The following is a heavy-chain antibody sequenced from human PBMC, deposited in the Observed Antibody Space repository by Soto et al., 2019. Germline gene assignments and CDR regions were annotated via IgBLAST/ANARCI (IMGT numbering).Heavy chain of an antibody. Sequence: QVQLQQWGAGLLKPSETLSLTCAVYGGSFSGYYWSWIRQPPGKGLEWIGEINHSGSTNYNPSLKSRVTISVDTSKNQFSLKLSSVTAADTAVYYCARVGLGDDYKGWFDPWGQGTLVTVSS. J-gene: IGHJ5*02. CDR1: GGSFSGYY. CDR2: INHSGST. D-gene: IGHD4-4*01. CDR3: ARVGLGDDYKGWFDP. V-gene: IGHV4-34*01.